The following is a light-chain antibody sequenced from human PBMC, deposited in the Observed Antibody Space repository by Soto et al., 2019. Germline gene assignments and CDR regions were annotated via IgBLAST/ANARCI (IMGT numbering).Light chain of an antibody. CDR1: QSLSGW. CDR2: DAF. Sequence: DIQLTQPPSTLSASIGDIVTLTCRASQSLSGWLAWYQQTPGKAPKLLISDAFRLESGVPSRFRGSGSGPEFSLTISSLQPGDSANYYGQQYGTYPWTFGRGTKVDI. V-gene: IGKV1-5*01. J-gene: IGKJ1*01. CDR3: QQYGTYPWT.